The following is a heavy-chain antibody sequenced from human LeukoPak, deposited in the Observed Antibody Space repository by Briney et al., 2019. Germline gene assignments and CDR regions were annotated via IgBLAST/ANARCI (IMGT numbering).Heavy chain of an antibody. V-gene: IGHV3-30*19. CDR3: TRDPILGAPDYFDY. D-gene: IGHD1-26*01. Sequence: PGGSLRLSCAASGFTFSSSGMHWVRQAPGKGLEWVAVTRPDEGLKFYGDSVKGRFTISRDNSKNTMYLQMNNLREEDTAVYYCTRDPILGAPDYFDYWGQGTLVTVSS. CDR1: GFTFSSSG. CDR2: TRPDEGLK. J-gene: IGHJ4*02.